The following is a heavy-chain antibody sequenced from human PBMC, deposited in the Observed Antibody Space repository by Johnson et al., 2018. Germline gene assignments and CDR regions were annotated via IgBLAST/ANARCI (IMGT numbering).Heavy chain of an antibody. CDR3: TAEWDGFDM. CDR2: IKQDGSDK. J-gene: IGHJ3*02. V-gene: IGHV3-7*01. CDR1: GFTFSKYW. Sequence: VQLVQSGGGLVQXGGSLRLXCVVSGFTFSKYWMSWVRQAPGKGLEWVANIKQDGSDKGYVDSVKGRFSISRDNAKNSVYMQMNNLRVEDTAVYYCTAEWDGFDMWGQGTLVTVSS.